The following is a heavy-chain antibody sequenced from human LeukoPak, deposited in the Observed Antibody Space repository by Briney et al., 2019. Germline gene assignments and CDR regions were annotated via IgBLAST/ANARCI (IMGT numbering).Heavy chain of an antibody. D-gene: IGHD4-17*01. V-gene: IGHV4-34*01. CDR2: VSPGGST. CDR3: ARANDYGDYALVY. J-gene: IGHJ4*02. Sequence: SETLSLTCAMHSESSGGDDWTWIRQPPGKGLEWIGEVSPGGSTRYNPSLKSRVTISPDTSKNQFSLRLSSVTAADTAMYYCARANDYGDYALVYWGQGTLVTVSS. CDR1: SESSGGDD.